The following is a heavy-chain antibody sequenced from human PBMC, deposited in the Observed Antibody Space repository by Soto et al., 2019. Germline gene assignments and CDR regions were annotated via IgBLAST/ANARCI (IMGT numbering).Heavy chain of an antibody. CDR3: AREAVAGTADAFDI. D-gene: IGHD6-19*01. Sequence: QVQLVESGGGVVQPGRSLRLSCAASGFTFSSYGMHWVRQAPGKGLEWVAVIWYDGSNKYYADSVKGRFTISRDNXXNTLYLQMNSLRAEDTAVYYCAREAVAGTADAFDIWGQGTMVTVSS. CDR1: GFTFSSYG. J-gene: IGHJ3*02. CDR2: IWYDGSNK. V-gene: IGHV3-33*01.